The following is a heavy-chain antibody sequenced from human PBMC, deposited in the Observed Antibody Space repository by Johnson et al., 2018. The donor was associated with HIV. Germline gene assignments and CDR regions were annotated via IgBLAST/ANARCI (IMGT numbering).Heavy chain of an antibody. D-gene: IGHD3-22*01. Sequence: VQVVESGGGVVQPGRSLRLSCAGSGFTFDDYAMHWVRQAPGKGLEWVSGISWNSGSIGYADSVKGRFTISRDNSKNTLYLQMSSLRTEDTAVYYCARARAIVVNPWGQGTMVTVSS. CDR3: ARARAIVVNP. V-gene: IGHV3-9*01. J-gene: IGHJ3*01. CDR2: ISWNSGSI. CDR1: GFTFDDYA.